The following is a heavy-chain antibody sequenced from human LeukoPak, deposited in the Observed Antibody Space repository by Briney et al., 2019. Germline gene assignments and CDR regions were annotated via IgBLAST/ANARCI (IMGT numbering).Heavy chain of an antibody. D-gene: IGHD6-19*01. J-gene: IGHJ4*02. CDR2: ISYDGSNK. Sequence: GGSLRLSCAASGFTFGSYAMHWVRQAPGKGLEWVAVISYDGSNKYYADSVKGRFTISRDNSKNTLYLQMNSLRAEDTAVYYCARGQYSSGWNFDYWGQGTLVTVSS. V-gene: IGHV3-30*04. CDR1: GFTFGSYA. CDR3: ARGQYSSGWNFDY.